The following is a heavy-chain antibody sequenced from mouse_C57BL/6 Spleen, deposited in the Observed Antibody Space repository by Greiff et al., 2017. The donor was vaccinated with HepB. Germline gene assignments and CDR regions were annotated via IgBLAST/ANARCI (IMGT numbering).Heavy chain of an antibody. Sequence: EVQVVESEGGLVQPGSSMKLSCTASGFTFSDYYMAWVRQVPEKGLEWVANINYDGSSTYYLDSLKSRFIISRDNAKNILYLQMSSLKSEDTATYYCAREGLAQAPDYYAMDYWGQGTSVTVSS. J-gene: IGHJ4*01. D-gene: IGHD3-2*02. CDR3: AREGLAQAPDYYAMDY. V-gene: IGHV5-16*01. CDR1: GFTFSDYY. CDR2: INYDGSST.